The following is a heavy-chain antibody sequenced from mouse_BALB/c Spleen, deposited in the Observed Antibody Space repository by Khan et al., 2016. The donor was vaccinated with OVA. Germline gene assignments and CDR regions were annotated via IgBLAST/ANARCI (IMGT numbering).Heavy chain of an antibody. V-gene: IGHV2-6-1*01. J-gene: IGHJ4*01. CDR3: ARQPYYHYNIMDY. CDR2: IWSDGST. Sequence: QVQLKESGPGLVAPSQSLSITCTISGFSLTNYGVHWVRQPPGKGLEWLVVIWSDGSTTYNSDLKSRLTISKDNSKSQVFLKMKSLQTDDTAMYFCARQPYYHYNIMDYWGQGTSVTVSS. CDR1: GFSLTNYG. D-gene: IGHD2-10*01.